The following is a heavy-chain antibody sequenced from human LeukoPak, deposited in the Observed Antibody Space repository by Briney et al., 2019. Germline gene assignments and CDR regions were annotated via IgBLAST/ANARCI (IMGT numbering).Heavy chain of an antibody. CDR1: GGSISSGGYY. V-gene: IGHV4-31*03. Sequence: SETLSLTCTVSGGSISSGGYYWSWIREHPGKGLEWIGYIYYSGSTYYNPSLKSRVTISVDTSKNQFSLKLSSVTAADTAVYYCARGEGYQLHYFDYWGQGTLATVSS. CDR2: IYYSGST. D-gene: IGHD2-2*01. J-gene: IGHJ4*02. CDR3: ARGEGYQLHYFDY.